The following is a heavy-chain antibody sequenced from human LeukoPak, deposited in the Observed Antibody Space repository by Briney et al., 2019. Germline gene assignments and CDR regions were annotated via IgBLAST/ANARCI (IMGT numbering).Heavy chain of an antibody. CDR3: ASHGTNSDWLLSFDY. V-gene: IGHV4-4*07. Sequence: PSETLSLTCSVSGGSISNYYWIWIRQPAGKGLEWIGRIDSSGNTNYNPSLKSRVTMSVDTSKNQFSLKLSSVTAADTAVYYCASHGTNSDWLLSFDYWGQGTLVTVSS. D-gene: IGHD3-9*01. CDR2: IDSSGNT. CDR1: GGSISNYY. J-gene: IGHJ4*02.